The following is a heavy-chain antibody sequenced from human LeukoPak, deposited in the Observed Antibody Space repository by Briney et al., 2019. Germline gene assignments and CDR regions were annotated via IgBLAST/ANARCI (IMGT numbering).Heavy chain of an antibody. CDR1: GYTFTSYG. Sequence: ASVKVSCKASGYTFTSYGISWVRQATGQGLEWMGWMNPNSGNTGYAQKFQGRVTMTRNTSISTAYMELSSLRAEDTAVYYCAKDATDYGYYFDYWGQGTLVTVSS. J-gene: IGHJ4*02. D-gene: IGHD4-17*01. CDR3: AKDATDYGYYFDY. V-gene: IGHV1-8*02. CDR2: MNPNSGNT.